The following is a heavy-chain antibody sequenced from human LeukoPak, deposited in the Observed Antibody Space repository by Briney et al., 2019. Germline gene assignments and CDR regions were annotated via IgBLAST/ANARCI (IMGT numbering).Heavy chain of an antibody. Sequence: SETLSLTCTVSGGSISSYYWSWIRQPAGKGLEWIGRIYTSGSTNYNPSLKSRVTMSVGMSKNQFSLKLSSVTAADTAVYYCARSIFYSNYGRFDYWGQGTPVTVSS. J-gene: IGHJ4*02. D-gene: IGHD4-11*01. CDR2: IYTSGST. CDR1: GGSISSYY. V-gene: IGHV4-4*07. CDR3: ARSIFYSNYGRFDY.